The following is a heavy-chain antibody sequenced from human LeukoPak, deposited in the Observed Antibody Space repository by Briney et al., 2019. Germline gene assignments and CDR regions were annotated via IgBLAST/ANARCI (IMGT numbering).Heavy chain of an antibody. D-gene: IGHD6-25*01. V-gene: IGHV3-30*18. Sequence: PGRSLRLSCAASGFIFSNYGMHWGRQAPGKGLEWVAVISHDGRTEFYADSVKCRFTISRDNSKHTLDLQMFSLRAEDTAVSYCTKEPTPYTSGWYFQHWGQGTLVTVSS. CDR1: GFIFSNYG. CDR2: ISHDGRTE. J-gene: IGHJ1*01. CDR3: TKEPTPYTSGWYFQH.